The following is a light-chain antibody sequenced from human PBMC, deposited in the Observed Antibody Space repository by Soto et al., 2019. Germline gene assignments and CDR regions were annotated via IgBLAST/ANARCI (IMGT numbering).Light chain of an antibody. CDR2: WAS. V-gene: IGKV4-1*01. CDR1: QSLFYNSNNRNY. CDR3: QQYYSTPVA. Sequence: DIVMTQSPDSLAVSLGERATINCKSSQSLFYNSNNRNYLAWYQQRAGQPPKLLIYWASIRESGVPDRFSGRESGTDFTLTISSLQAEDVSVYYCQQYYSTPVAFGQGTRLEIK. J-gene: IGKJ2*01.